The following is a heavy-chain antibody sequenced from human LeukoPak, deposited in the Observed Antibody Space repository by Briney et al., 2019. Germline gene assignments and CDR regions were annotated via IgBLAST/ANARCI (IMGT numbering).Heavy chain of an antibody. J-gene: IGHJ4*02. Sequence: GRSLRLSCAASGITLSSYGMHWVRQAPGKGLEWVAVIWYDGSNKYYADSVKGRFTISRDNSKNTLYLQMNSLRAEDTAVYYCARGARGGVNDYWGQGTLVTVSS. CDR2: IWYDGSNK. CDR3: ARGARGGVNDY. D-gene: IGHD3-10*01. CDR1: GITLSSYG. V-gene: IGHV3-33*08.